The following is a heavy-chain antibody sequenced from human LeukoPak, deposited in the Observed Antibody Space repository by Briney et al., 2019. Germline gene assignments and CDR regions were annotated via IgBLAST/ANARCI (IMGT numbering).Heavy chain of an antibody. D-gene: IGHD2-2*01. V-gene: IGHV4-39*07. CDR2: IYYSGST. J-gene: IGHJ6*03. CDR3: ARVPYCSSTSCYFRPYYMDV. Sequence: PSETLSLTCTVSGDSISGSSDYWRWIRQPPGKGLEWIESIYYSGSTYYNPSLKSRVTISVDTSKNQFSLKLSSMTAADTAVYYCARVPYCSSTSCYFRPYYMDVWGKGTTVTVSS. CDR1: GDSISGSSDY.